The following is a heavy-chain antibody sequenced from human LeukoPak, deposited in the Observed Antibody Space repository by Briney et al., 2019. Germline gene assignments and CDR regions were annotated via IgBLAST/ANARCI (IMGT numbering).Heavy chain of an antibody. D-gene: IGHD3-10*01. J-gene: IGHJ5*02. CDR3: AKRAPKEYYLMFDP. Sequence: GGSLRLSCAASGFTFSSYGMHWVRQAPGKGLEWVAVISYDGSNKYYADSVKGRFTISRDNSKNTLYLQMNSLRAEDTAVYYCAKRAPKEYYLMFDPWGQGTLVTVSS. CDR2: ISYDGSNK. CDR1: GFTFSSYG. V-gene: IGHV3-30*18.